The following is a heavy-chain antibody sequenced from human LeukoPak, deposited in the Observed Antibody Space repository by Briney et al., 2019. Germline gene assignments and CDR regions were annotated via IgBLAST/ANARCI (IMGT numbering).Heavy chain of an antibody. CDR1: GGTFSSYA. CDR2: IIPIFGTA. D-gene: IGHD2-2*01. Sequence: VASVKVSCKASGGTFSSYAISWVRRAPGQGLEWMGGIIPIFGTANYAQKFQGRVTITADESTSTAYMELSSLRSEDTAVYYCARETLLEDIVVVPAASAFDIWGQGTMVAVSS. V-gene: IGHV1-69*13. J-gene: IGHJ3*02. CDR3: ARETLLEDIVVVPAASAFDI.